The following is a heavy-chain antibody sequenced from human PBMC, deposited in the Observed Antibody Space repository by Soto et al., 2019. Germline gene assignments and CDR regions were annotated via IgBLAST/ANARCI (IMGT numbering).Heavy chain of an antibody. CDR3: AREYYSDTTWIDY. V-gene: IGHV1-18*04. CDR2: IHPYEGTT. D-gene: IGHD5-12*01. Sequence: ASVKVSCKAYDFSFTSHGISWVRQAPGQGLEWLAWIHPYEGTTKVAHQFRDRITLTTDTSAATVFMELTRLTSDDTAVYFCAREYYSDTTWIDYWGQGTLVTVSS. CDR1: DFSFTSHG. J-gene: IGHJ4*02.